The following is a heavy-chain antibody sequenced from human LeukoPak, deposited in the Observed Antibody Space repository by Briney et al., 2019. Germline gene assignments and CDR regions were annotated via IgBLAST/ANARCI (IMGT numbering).Heavy chain of an antibody. CDR1: GGSISSGDYY. D-gene: IGHD6-6*01. CDR3: ARLKRIAARPGRFDP. Sequence: SETLSLTCTVSGGSISSGDYYWSWIRQPPGKGLEWIGYIYYSGSTYYNPSLKSRVTISVDTSKNQFSLKLSSVTAADTAVYYCARLKRIAARPGRFDPWGQGTLVTVSS. V-gene: IGHV4-30-4*02. J-gene: IGHJ5*02. CDR2: IYYSGST.